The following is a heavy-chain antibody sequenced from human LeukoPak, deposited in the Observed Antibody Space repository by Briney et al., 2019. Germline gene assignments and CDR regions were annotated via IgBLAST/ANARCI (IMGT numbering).Heavy chain of an antibody. CDR1: GFTFDDYA. Sequence: PGRSLRLSCAASGFTFDDYAMHWVRQAPGKGLEWDSGISWNSGSIGYADSVKGRFTISGDNAKNSLYLQMNSLRAEDTALYYCAKDRGSGSYFFAPNFDYWGQGTLVTVSS. J-gene: IGHJ4*02. CDR2: ISWNSGSI. D-gene: IGHD3-10*01. CDR3: AKDRGSGSYFFAPNFDY. V-gene: IGHV3-9*01.